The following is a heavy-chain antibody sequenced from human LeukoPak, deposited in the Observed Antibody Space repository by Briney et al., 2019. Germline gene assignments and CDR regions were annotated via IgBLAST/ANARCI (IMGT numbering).Heavy chain of an antibody. J-gene: IGHJ4*02. CDR2: ISGSGGRT. D-gene: IGHD3-22*01. V-gene: IGHV3-23*01. CDR1: GFTFSNYA. CDR3: AKDLYYDGSGYFYDY. Sequence: GGSLRLSCVASGFTFSNYAMSWVRQAPGKGPEWVSAISGSGGRTYYADSVKGRFTISRDNSKNTLNLQMNSLRAEDTAVYYCAKDLYYDGSGYFYDYWGQGTLVTVSS.